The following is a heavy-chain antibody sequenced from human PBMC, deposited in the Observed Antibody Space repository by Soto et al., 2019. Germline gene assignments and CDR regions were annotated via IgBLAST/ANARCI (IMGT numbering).Heavy chain of an antibody. D-gene: IGHD2-8*01. CDR1: GDSISSYY. CDR3: ARDRKVVMVYDSYWYFGL. Sequence: QVQLQESGPGLVKPSETLSLTCTVSGDSISSYYWSWIRQPPGKGLEWIGYLSYSGTANYNPSLKSRVTISVDTSKNQFSLKLNSVTAADTAVYYCARDRKVVMVYDSYWYFGLWGRGTLVTVSS. J-gene: IGHJ2*01. CDR2: LSYSGTA. V-gene: IGHV4-59*01.